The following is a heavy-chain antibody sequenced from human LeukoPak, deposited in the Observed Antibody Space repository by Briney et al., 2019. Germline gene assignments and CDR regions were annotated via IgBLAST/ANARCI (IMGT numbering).Heavy chain of an antibody. V-gene: IGHV1-8*01. CDR2: VNLNNGNP. D-gene: IGHD3-10*01. CDR1: GYTFSTHD. CDR3: ARGGTMVRGVNALGNYGMDV. J-gene: IGHJ6*02. Sequence: ASVKVSCTASGYTFSTHDINWVRQAPGQGLEYMGCVNLNNGNPCYAPRSQRRVTMTRATSTTTASMELSNLRSDDTAVYYCARGGTMVRGVNALGNYGMDVGGQGTTVTVSS.